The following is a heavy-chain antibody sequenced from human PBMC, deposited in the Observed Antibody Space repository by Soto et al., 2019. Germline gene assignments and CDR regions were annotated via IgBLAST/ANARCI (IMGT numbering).Heavy chain of an antibody. CDR3: ARDKITGLFDY. CDR1: GDSISTYY. D-gene: IGHD2-8*02. V-gene: IGHV4-59*12. J-gene: IGHJ4*02. Sequence: SETLSLTCTVSGDSISTYYWSWIRQPPGKGLEWIGYIYYSGNTNHNPSLKSRVTISVDTSKNQFSLKLTSVTAADTAVYYCARDKITGLFDYWGQGTLVTVSS. CDR2: IYYSGNT.